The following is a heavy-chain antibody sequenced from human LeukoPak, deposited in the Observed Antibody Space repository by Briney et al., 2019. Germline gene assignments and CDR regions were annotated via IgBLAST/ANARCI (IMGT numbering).Heavy chain of an antibody. CDR2: IRFDGSNK. V-gene: IGHV3-30*02. CDR1: GFTFSSYW. D-gene: IGHD4-17*01. Sequence: GGSLRLSCAASGFTFSSYWMSWVRQAPGKGLEWVAFIRFDGSNKYYADSVKGRFTISRDNSKNTLSLQMNSLRAEDTAVYYCAKEGSHYGETDYWGQGTLVTVSS. J-gene: IGHJ4*02. CDR3: AKEGSHYGETDY.